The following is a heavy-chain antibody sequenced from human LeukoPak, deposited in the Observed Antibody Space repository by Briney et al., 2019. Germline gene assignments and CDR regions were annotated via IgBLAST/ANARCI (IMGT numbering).Heavy chain of an antibody. CDR2: ISYSGST. CDR1: GGSIRSYY. J-gene: IGHJ4*02. V-gene: IGHV4-59*12. Sequence: SETLSLTCSVSGGSIRSYYWSWIRQPPGKGLEWIGYISYSGSTNYNPSLKSRVTISVDTSKNQFSLKLSSVTAADTAVYYCARDGIAVAGMDYWGQGTLVTVSS. D-gene: IGHD6-19*01. CDR3: ARDGIAVAGMDY.